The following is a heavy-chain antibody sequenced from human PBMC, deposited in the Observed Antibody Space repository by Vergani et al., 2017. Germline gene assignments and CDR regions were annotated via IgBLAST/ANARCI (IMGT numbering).Heavy chain of an antibody. CDR3: ARISSKDVDAFDI. CDR1: GGSFSGYY. J-gene: IGHJ3*02. Sequence: QVQLQQWGAGLLKPSETLSLTCAVYGGSFSGYYWSWIRQPPGKGLEWIGYIYYSGSTNYNPSLKSRVTISVDTSKNQFSLKLSSVTAADTAVYYCARISSKDVDAFDIWGQGTMVTVSS. CDR2: IYYSGST. V-gene: IGHV4-34*11.